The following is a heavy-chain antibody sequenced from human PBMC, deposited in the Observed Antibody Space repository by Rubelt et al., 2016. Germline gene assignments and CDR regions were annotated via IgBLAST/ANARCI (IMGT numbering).Heavy chain of an antibody. CDR2: VSYDGSNK. V-gene: IGHV3-30*04. J-gene: IGHJ4*02. Sequence: SSYAMHWVRQAPGKGLDWVAVVSYDGSNKFYADSVKGRFTISRDNSKNTLYLQMNSLRVEDTAVYYCASAVLDYWGQGTLVIVSS. CDR1: SSYA. CDR3: ASAVLDY.